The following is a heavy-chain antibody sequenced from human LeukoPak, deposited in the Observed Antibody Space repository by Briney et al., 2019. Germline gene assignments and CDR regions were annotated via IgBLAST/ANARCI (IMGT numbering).Heavy chain of an antibody. V-gene: IGHV3-30*18. Sequence: GGSLRLSCAASGFTFSRYGMHWVRQAPGKGLEWVAVISYDGSNKYYVDSVKGRFTIFRDNSKNTLYLQMNSLRAEDTAVYYCAKDVVVVAAVYYYGMDVWGQGTTVTVSS. J-gene: IGHJ6*02. CDR1: GFTFSRYG. D-gene: IGHD2-15*01. CDR2: ISYDGSNK. CDR3: AKDVVVVAAVYYYGMDV.